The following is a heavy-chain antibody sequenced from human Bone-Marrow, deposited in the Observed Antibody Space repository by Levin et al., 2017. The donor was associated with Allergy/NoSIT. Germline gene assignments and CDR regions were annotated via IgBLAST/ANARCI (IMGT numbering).Heavy chain of an antibody. CDR3: ARGRRRGYTYGYGNHFDF. D-gene: IGHD5-18*01. V-gene: IGHV4-61*01. Sequence: SETLSLTCSVSGVSLSSGNDYWNWIRQPPGKGLEWIGYVYIGGSFNYNPSLKSRLTISVDTSQNQFSLNLNSVTAADTGFYFCARGRRRGYTYGYGNHFDFWGQGILVTVSS. CDR2: VYIGGSF. CDR1: GVSLSSGNDY. J-gene: IGHJ4*02.